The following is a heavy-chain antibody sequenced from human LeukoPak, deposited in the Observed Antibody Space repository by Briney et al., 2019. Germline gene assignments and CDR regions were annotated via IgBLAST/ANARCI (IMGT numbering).Heavy chain of an antibody. CDR3: ARRRGATYYYDSSGYGRRPGGFRVYDY. CDR1: GDSISSGDYY. V-gene: IGHV4-61*02. CDR2: ISSSGST. J-gene: IGHJ4*02. Sequence: KTSETLSLTCTVSGDSISSGDYYWSWIRQPAGKGLEWIGRISSSGSTNYNPSLKSRVTISVDTSKNQFSLKLSSVTAADTAVYYCARRRGATYYYDSSGYGRRPGGFRVYDYWGQGTLVTVSS. D-gene: IGHD3-22*01.